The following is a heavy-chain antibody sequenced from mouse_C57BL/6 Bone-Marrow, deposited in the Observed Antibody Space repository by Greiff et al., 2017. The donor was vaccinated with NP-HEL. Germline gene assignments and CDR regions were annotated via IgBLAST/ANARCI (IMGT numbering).Heavy chain of an antibody. D-gene: IGHD1-1*01. CDR3: ASEYGSFYYYAMDY. V-gene: IGHV14-2*01. Sequence: EVQLQQSGAELVKPGASVKLSCTASGFNIKDYYMHWVKQRTEQGLEWIGRIDPEDGETKYATKFQGKATITADTSSNTAYLQLSSLTSEDTAVYYCASEYGSFYYYAMDYWGQGTAVTVSS. CDR2: IDPEDGET. J-gene: IGHJ4*01. CDR1: GFNIKDYY.